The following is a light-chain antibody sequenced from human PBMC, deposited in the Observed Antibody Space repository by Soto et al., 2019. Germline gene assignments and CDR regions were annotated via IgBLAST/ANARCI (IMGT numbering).Light chain of an antibody. CDR1: QDISNY. J-gene: IGKJ1*01. CDR3: QQYDNLPPWT. Sequence: DIQMTQSPSSLSASVGDRVTITCQASQDISNYLKWYQQKPGKAPKLLIYDASNLETGVPSRFSGSGSGTDFTFPISSLQPEDIATSYCQQYDNLPPWTFGQGTKVEIK. CDR2: DAS. V-gene: IGKV1-33*01.